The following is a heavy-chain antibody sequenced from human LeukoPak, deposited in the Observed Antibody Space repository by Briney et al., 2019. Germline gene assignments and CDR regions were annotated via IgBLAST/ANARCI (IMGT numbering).Heavy chain of an antibody. Sequence: GRSLRLSCAASGFTFSSYDMHWVRQAPGKGLEWVALIWYDGSNKYYAGSVKGRFTISRDNSKNTLYLQMNSLRAEDTALYYCATAGSGTYADYWGLGTLVTVSS. CDR3: ATAGSGTYADY. J-gene: IGHJ4*02. CDR1: GFTFSSYD. D-gene: IGHD1-26*01. CDR2: IWYDGSNK. V-gene: IGHV3-33*01.